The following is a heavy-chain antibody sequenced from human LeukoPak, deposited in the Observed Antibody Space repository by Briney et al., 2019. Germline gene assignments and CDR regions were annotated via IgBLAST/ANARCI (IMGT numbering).Heavy chain of an antibody. CDR1: GYSFSTYW. Sequence: GESLKISCKGSGYSFSTYWIGWVRQMPGKGLEWMGIIYPGDSDTRYSPSFQGQVTISADKSISTAYLQWSSLKASDTAMYYCARRYYYGSGSFIEYYFDYWGQGTLVTVSS. V-gene: IGHV5-51*01. CDR3: ARRYYYGSGSFIEYYFDY. J-gene: IGHJ4*02. D-gene: IGHD3-10*01. CDR2: IYPGDSDT.